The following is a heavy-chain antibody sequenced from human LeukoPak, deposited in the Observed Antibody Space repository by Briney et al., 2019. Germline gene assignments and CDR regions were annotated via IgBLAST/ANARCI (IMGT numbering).Heavy chain of an antibody. Sequence: GGSLGLSCAASGFTFTSYSMNWVRQAPGKGLEWVSTISGGGGSTYYADSVKGRFTISRDNSKNTLYLQVNSLRAEDTAVYYCAKGGKWDVTPFDYWGQGTLVTVSS. CDR3: AKGGKWDVTPFDY. CDR2: ISGGGGST. V-gene: IGHV3-23*01. J-gene: IGHJ4*02. CDR1: GFTFTSYS. D-gene: IGHD1-26*01.